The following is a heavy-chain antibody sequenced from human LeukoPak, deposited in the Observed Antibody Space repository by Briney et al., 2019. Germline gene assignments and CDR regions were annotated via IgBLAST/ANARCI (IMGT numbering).Heavy chain of an antibody. CDR2: IYTSGRT. V-gene: IGHV4-61*02. CDR3: ARARVIPASFDD. CDR1: GGSITFGSYY. Sequence: SQALSLTCTVSGGSITFGSYYWTWIRQPAGKGLEWIGRIYTSGRTFYNPSLKSRVTISMDTSMNQFSLRLDSVTAADTAVYYCARARVIPASFDDWGQGTLVTVSS. D-gene: IGHD3-16*02. J-gene: IGHJ4*02.